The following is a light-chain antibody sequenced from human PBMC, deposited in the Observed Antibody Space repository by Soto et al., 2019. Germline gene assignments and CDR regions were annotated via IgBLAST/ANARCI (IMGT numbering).Light chain of an antibody. CDR2: AAS. J-gene: IGKJ5*01. V-gene: IGKV1-9*01. CDR1: QGISSY. CDR3: QLLDSFPLT. Sequence: DIQMTQSPSSLSTSTGDRVTITCRASQGISSYLAWYQQKPGKAPKLLIYAASTLQSGVPSRFSGSGYGTEFTLTISSLQPEDFASYYCQLLDSFPLTFGQGTRLAIK.